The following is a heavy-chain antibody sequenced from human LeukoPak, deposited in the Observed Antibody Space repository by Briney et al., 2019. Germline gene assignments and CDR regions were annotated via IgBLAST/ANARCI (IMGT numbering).Heavy chain of an antibody. CDR2: IWYDGSNK. CDR1: GFTFSSYG. D-gene: IGHD2-21*02. CDR3: ARGIICGGDCSRAGEWFDP. Sequence: GGSLRLSCAASGFTFSSYGMHWVRQAPGKGLEWVAVIWYDGSNKYYADSVKGRFTISRDNSKNTLYLQMNSLRAEDTAVYYCARGIICGGDCSRAGEWFDPWGQGTLVTVSS. J-gene: IGHJ5*02. V-gene: IGHV3-33*01.